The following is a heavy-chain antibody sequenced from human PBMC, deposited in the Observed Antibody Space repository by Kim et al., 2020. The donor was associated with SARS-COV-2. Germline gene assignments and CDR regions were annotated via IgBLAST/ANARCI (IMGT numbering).Heavy chain of an antibody. V-gene: IGHV3-21*01. D-gene: IGHD5-18*01. Sequence: GGSLRLSCAASGFTFSSYSMNWVRQAPGKGLEWVSSISSSSSYIYYADSVKGRFTISRDNAKNSLYLQMNSLRAEDTAVYYCAREDTATAVFDYWGQGTLVTVSS. CDR3: AREDTATAVFDY. CDR1: GFTFSSYS. CDR2: ISSSSSYI. J-gene: IGHJ4*02.